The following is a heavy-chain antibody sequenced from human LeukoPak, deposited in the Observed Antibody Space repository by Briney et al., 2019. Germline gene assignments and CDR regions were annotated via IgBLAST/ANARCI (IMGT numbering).Heavy chain of an antibody. Sequence: GGSLRLSCAASGFPLSGYSMNWVRQAPGKGLEWVSSISSTTNYIYYADSVKGRFTISRDNSKNTLHLQMNSLRVEDTAVYYCARGTSRSEMGTSTITVYYYGMDVWGPGTTVTVSS. CDR1: GFPLSGYS. CDR3: ARGTSRSEMGTSTITVYYYGMDV. D-gene: IGHD5-24*01. J-gene: IGHJ6*02. CDR2: ISSTTNYI. V-gene: IGHV3-21*04.